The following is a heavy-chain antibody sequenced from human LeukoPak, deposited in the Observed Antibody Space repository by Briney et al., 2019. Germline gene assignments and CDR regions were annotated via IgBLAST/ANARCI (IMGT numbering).Heavy chain of an antibody. CDR1: GGSISSYY. CDR2: IYYSGST. D-gene: IGHD6-13*01. V-gene: IGHV4-59*08. CDR3: ARAVTAAGIDY. Sequence: SETLSLTCTVSGGSISSYYWSWIRQPPGKGLEWIGYIYYSGSTNYNPSLKSRVTISVDTSKNQFSLKLSSVTAADTAMYYCARAVTAAGIDYWGQGTLVTVSS. J-gene: IGHJ4*02.